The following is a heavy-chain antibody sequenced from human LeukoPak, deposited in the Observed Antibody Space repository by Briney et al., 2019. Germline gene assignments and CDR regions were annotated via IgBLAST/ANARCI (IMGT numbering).Heavy chain of an antibody. CDR2: IRRKANSYAT. V-gene: IGHV3-73*01. Sequence: HPGGSLRLSCAASGFTFSGSAMHWVRQASGKGLEWVGRIRRKANSYATAYAASVKGRFTISRDDSKNTAYLQMNSLKTEDTAVYYCTRPSVTMVRGVIQPFDIWGQGTMVTVSS. J-gene: IGHJ3*02. CDR1: GFTFSGSA. D-gene: IGHD3-10*01. CDR3: TRPSVTMVRGVIQPFDI.